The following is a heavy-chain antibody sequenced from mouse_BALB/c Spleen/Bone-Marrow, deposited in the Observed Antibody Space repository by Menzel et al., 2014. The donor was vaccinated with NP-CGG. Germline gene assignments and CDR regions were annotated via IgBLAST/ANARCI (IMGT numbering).Heavy chain of an antibody. CDR3: ARETGYAYGNFAMDY. CDR1: GFTSIDYY. CDR2: IRNRANGYTT. Sequence: EVKLVESGGGLVRPGGSLRLSCEASGFTSIDYYMTWVRQPPGKALEWLGFIRNRANGYTTEYSASVKGRFTISRDISQSIFYLQMNTLRAEDSATYYCARETGYAYGNFAMDYWGQGTSVTVSS. V-gene: IGHV7-3*02. J-gene: IGHJ4*01. D-gene: IGHD2-1*01.